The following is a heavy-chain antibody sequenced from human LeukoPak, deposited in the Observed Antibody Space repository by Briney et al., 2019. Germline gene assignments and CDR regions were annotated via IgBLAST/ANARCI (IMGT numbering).Heavy chain of an antibody. CDR2: INLNSGGT. CDR3: AGDSNSSGFDY. V-gene: IGHV1-2*02. D-gene: IGHD6-6*01. Sequence: ASVKVSCKAFGYIFTGHYIHWVRQTPGQGFEWMGWINLNSGGTNYAQKFQGRVTMTRDTSISTAYMELSRLRSDDTAVYYCAGDSNSSGFDYWGQGTLVTVSS. J-gene: IGHJ4*02. CDR1: GYIFTGHY.